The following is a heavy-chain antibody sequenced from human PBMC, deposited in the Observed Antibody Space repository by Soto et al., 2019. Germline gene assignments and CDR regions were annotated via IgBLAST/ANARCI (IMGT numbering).Heavy chain of an antibody. CDR1: SGPSKRHN. D-gene: IGHD3-10*01. J-gene: IGHJ6*01. CDR2: VYDTWST. V-gene: IGHV4-59*08. Sequence: QVQVQQSGPGLVKPSETLSLTCTVSSGPSKRHNWGWIRQPPGRGLEWIGYVYDTWSTSYNPSLKSRVTVSADTSTNRISLTLRFVTAADTAVYYCVRQGIGFLHGLVDVWGQGTTVIVSS. CDR3: VRQGIGFLHGLVDV.